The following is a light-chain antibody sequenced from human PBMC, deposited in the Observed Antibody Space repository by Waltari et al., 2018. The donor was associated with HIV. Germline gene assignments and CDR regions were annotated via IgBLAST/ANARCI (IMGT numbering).Light chain of an antibody. CDR2: DAS. J-gene: IGKJ2*02. CDR1: QDIKNH. CDR3: QQYDNVPCT. Sequence: IQMTQSPSSLSASVGDRVTITCQASQDIKNHLSWYQQKPGKAPKLLNYDASNLETGVPSRFSGGRSGKDVTVNISSLQPEDIATYYCQQYDNVPCTFGQGTKLEIK. V-gene: IGKV1-33*01.